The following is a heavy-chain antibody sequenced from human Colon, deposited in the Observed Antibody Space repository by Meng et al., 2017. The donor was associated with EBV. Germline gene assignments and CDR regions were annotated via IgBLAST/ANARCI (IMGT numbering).Heavy chain of an antibody. Sequence: QVQLQESGPGLVKPSQTLSLTCTVSGGSISSGNHYWSWIRQHPGKGLEYIGYIYYSGSTYYNPSLKSRVIMSVDTSKNQFSLRLNSVTAADTAVYYCASLYGDSSVWYLDLWGRGTLVTVSS. CDR2: IYYSGST. D-gene: IGHD4-17*01. V-gene: IGHV4-31*03. CDR1: GGSISSGNHY. J-gene: IGHJ2*01. CDR3: ASLYGDSSVWYLDL.